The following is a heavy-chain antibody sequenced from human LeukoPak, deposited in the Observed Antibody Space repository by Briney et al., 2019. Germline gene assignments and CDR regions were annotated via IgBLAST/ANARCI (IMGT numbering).Heavy chain of an antibody. J-gene: IGHJ4*02. V-gene: IGHV4-31*03. CDR3: ARSGSYDPFDY. CDR2: IYYSGST. CDR1: GGSISSSSYY. D-gene: IGHD1-26*01. Sequence: PSETLSLTCTVSGGSISSSSYYWGWIRQHPGKGLEWIGYIYYSGSTYYNPSLKSRVTISVDTSKSQFSLKLSSVTAADTAVYYCARSGSYDPFDYWGQGTLVTVSS.